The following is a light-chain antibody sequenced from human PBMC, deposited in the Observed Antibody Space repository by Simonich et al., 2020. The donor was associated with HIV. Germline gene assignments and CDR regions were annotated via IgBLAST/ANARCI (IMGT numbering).Light chain of an antibody. CDR1: QDIKNY. CDR2: DAS. CDR3: QQASSFPRT. J-gene: IGKJ4*01. V-gene: IGKV1-33*01. Sequence: DIQMTQSPSSLSPSVGDRVTITCQASQDIKNYLNWYQQKPGEAPKLLIFDASTLKTGVPSRFSGSGFGTDFTFTISSLQPEDFAIYYCQQASSFPRTFGGGTKVEIK.